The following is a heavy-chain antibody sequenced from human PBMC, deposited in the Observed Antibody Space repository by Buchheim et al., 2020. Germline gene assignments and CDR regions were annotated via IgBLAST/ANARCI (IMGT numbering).Heavy chain of an antibody. Sequence: QVQLVESGGGVVQPGRSLRLSCAASRFTFNYYGMHWVRQAPGQGLEWVAVISYDGSNKYYADSVKGRFIISRDNSKNTLFLQMNSLRPEDTAVYYCAKDFSGWYRRDYYNGMDVWGQGTT. CDR3: AKDFSGWYRRDYYNGMDV. J-gene: IGHJ6*02. CDR2: ISYDGSNK. CDR1: RFTFNYYG. V-gene: IGHV3-30*18. D-gene: IGHD6-19*01.